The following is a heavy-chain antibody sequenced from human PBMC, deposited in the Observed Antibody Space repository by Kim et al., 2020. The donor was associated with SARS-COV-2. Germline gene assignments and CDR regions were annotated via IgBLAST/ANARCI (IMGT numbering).Heavy chain of an antibody. CDR3: AKATSAYYHTGMDV. J-gene: IGHJ6*02. V-gene: IGHV3-23*01. Sequence: AASVRGRFTISRDDSKNTRDLQMNSLRAEDAAVYYCAKATSAYYHTGMDVWGQGTTVTVSS. D-gene: IGHD3-22*01.